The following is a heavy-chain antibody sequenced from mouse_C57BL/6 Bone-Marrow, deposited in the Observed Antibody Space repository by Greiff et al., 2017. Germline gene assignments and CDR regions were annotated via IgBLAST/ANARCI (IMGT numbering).Heavy chain of an antibody. V-gene: IGHV1-69*01. Sequence: QVQLQQPGAELVMPGASVKLSCKASGYTFTSYWMHWVKQRPGQGLEWIGEIDPSDSYTNYNQKFKGKSTLTVDKSSSTAYMQLSSLTSEDSAVYYCARLWRYFDYWGQGTTLTVSS. CDR1: GYTFTSYW. CDR2: IDPSDSYT. D-gene: IGHD1-1*02. J-gene: IGHJ2*01. CDR3: ARLWRYFDY.